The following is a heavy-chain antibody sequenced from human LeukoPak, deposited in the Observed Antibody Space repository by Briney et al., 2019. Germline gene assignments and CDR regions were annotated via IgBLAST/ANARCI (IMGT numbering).Heavy chain of an antibody. CDR1: GYTFTDNY. Sequence: ATVKVSCKASGYTFTDNYIHWVRQAPGQGLEWMGWINPLSGGPMYAQKFQGRVTMTRDTSLSTAYIELNGLKSDDTAIYYCAREVIKIFGGWAPFDPWGQGTRVTVS. D-gene: IGHD3-3*01. CDR2: INPLSGGP. CDR3: AREVIKIFGGWAPFDP. V-gene: IGHV1-2*02. J-gene: IGHJ5*02.